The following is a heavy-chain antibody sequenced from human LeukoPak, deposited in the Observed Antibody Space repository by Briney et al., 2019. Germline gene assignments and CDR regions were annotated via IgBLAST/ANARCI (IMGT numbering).Heavy chain of an antibody. J-gene: IGHJ4*02. CDR2: IYYSGST. V-gene: IGHV4-39*01. D-gene: IGHD2-8*02. CDR1: GDSISSSSYY. CDR3: ARHIWWPIPYYFGY. Sequence: SETLSLTCTVSGDSISSSSYYWGWIRQPPGKGLEWIGSIYYSGSTYYNPSLKSRVTISVDTSENQFSLKLSSVTAADTAVYYCARHIWWPIPYYFGYWGQGTLVTVSS.